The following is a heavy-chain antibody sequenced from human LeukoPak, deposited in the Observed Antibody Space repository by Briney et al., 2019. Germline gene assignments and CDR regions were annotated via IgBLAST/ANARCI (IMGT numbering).Heavy chain of an antibody. V-gene: IGHV3-21*01. CDR1: GFTFSSYG. CDR2: ISGSGGST. CDR3: ARPSGGGLYYYDSSH. Sequence: GGSLRLSCAASGFTFSSYGMHWVRQAPGKGLEWVSAISGSGGSTYYADSVKGRFTISRDNAKNSLYLQMNSLRAEDTAVYYCARPSGGGLYYYDSSHWGQGTLVTVSS. D-gene: IGHD3-22*01. J-gene: IGHJ4*02.